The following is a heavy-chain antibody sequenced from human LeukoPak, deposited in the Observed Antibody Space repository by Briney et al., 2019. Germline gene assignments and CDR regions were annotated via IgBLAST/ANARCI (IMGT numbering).Heavy chain of an antibody. J-gene: IGHJ4*02. Sequence: GGSLRLSCAASGFTFISYAMIWVRQAPGKGLEWVSAISGSGRSTFYADSVKGRFTISRDNSKNTLYLQMDSLRPDDTAVYYCAKVRYQLLYGSLDYWGQGTLVTVPS. D-gene: IGHD2-2*02. V-gene: IGHV3-23*01. CDR1: GFTFISYA. CDR3: AKVRYQLLYGSLDY. CDR2: ISGSGRST.